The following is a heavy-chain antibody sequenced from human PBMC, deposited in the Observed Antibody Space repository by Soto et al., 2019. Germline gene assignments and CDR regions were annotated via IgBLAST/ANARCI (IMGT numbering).Heavy chain of an antibody. Sequence: EVQLVESGGGLVKPGGSLRLSCAASGFTFSSYSMNWVRQAPGKGLEWVSSISSSSSYIYYEDSVKGRFTISRDNAKNSLYLQMNSPRAEDTAVYYCARDYLGHDYGDCWGRGTLVTASS. V-gene: IGHV3-21*01. CDR2: ISSSSSYI. D-gene: IGHD3-10*01. J-gene: IGHJ4*02. CDR1: GFTFSSYS. CDR3: ARDYLGHDYGDC.